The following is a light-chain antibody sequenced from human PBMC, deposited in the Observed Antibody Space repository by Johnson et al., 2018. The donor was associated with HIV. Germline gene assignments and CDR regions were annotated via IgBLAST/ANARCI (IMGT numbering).Light chain of an antibody. CDR2: ENN. J-gene: IGLJ1*01. CDR1: SSNIGNNY. V-gene: IGLV1-51*02. Sequence: QSVLTQPPSVSAAPGQKVTISCSGSSSNIGNNYVSWYQQLPGTAPKLLIYENNKRPSGIPDRFSGSKSGTSATLGITGLQTGGEADYYCGTWDSSLSAWCVFGTGTKVTVL. CDR3: GTWDSSLSAWCV.